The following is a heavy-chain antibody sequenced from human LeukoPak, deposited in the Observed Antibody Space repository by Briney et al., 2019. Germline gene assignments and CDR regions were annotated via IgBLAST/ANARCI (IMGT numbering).Heavy chain of an antibody. Sequence: SETLSLTCTVSGGSISSYYWSWIRQPPGKGLEWIGYIYYSGSTNYNPSLKSRVTMSVDTSKNQFSLKLSSVTAADTAVYYCARAVGAKVVRYYFDYWGQGTLVTVSS. CDR3: ARAVGAKVVRYYFDY. CDR1: GGSISSYY. J-gene: IGHJ4*02. D-gene: IGHD1-26*01. CDR2: IYYSGST. V-gene: IGHV4-59*01.